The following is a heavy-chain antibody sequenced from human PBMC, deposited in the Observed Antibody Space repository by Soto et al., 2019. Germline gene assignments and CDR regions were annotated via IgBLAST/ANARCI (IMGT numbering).Heavy chain of an antibody. CDR3: ARTNYDYIWGSYRFDF. Sequence: QVQLQESGPGLVKPSQTLSLTCTVSGGSISSGDNYWSWIRQPPGKGLEWIGYISYSGNTYYNPSLKSRVTISVDMSKNQFSLKLSSVTAADTAVYYCARTNYDYIWGSYRFDFWGQGTLVTVSS. CDR2: ISYSGNT. CDR1: GGSISSGDNY. D-gene: IGHD3-16*02. V-gene: IGHV4-30-4*01. J-gene: IGHJ4*02.